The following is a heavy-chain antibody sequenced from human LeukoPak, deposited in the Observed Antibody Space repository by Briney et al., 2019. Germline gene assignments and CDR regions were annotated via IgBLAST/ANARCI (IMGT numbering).Heavy chain of an antibody. CDR2: INTDTGNP. Sequence: ASVKVSCKASGYSFTNYAMNWVRQAPGQGLEWMGWINTDTGNPTYAQGFTGRFVFSLDTSVSTAYLQISSLKAEDTALYYCARNQYCSSTNCYGGRGALDFWGQGTPLTVSS. J-gene: IGHJ4*02. CDR3: ARNQYCSSTNCYGGRGALDF. CDR1: GYSFTNYA. V-gene: IGHV7-4-1*02. D-gene: IGHD2-2*01.